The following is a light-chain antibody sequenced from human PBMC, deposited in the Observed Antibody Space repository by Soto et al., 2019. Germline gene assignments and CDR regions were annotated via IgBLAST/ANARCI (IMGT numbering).Light chain of an antibody. Sequence: EIVLAQSPATLSLSPGERATLSCRASQSVSIYLAWYQQKPGQAPRLLIYDASNRATGIPARFSGSGSGTDFTLTISSLEPEEFAVDYCQQRSNWHPKITFGQGTRLEIK. J-gene: IGKJ5*01. CDR1: QSVSIY. CDR2: DAS. CDR3: QQRSNWHPKIT. V-gene: IGKV3-11*01.